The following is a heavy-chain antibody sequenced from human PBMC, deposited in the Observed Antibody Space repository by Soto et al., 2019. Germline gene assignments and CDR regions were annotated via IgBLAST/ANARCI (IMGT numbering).Heavy chain of an antibody. Sequence: QVQLVQSGAEVKKPGASVKVSCKASGYTFTSYGISWVRQAPGQGLEWMGWISAYNGNTNYAQKLQGRVTMTTDTATSTAYMDLRSMRSDDTAVDYCARERGLDSSLIPSVVGFDYWGQGTLVTVSS. CDR1: GYTFTSYG. V-gene: IGHV1-18*01. J-gene: IGHJ4*02. CDR3: ARERGLDSSLIPSVVGFDY. D-gene: IGHD6-6*01. CDR2: ISAYNGNT.